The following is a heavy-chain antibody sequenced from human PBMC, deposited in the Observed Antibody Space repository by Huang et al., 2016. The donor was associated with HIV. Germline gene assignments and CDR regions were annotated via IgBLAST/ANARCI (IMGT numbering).Heavy chain of an antibody. J-gene: IGHJ4*02. CDR1: GFTFSSYG. Sequence: QILLIESGGGVVQPGRSLRLSCAASGFTFSSYGMHWVRQAPGKGMEWMAVISYYEDNKYYADSVRGRFTISRDNSKNTLYLQMNSLRIEDTAVYYCARGPIRFLAWLLNFDYWGQGALVTVSS. CDR2: ISYYEDNK. V-gene: IGHV3-30*03. CDR3: ARGPIRFLAWLLNFDY. D-gene: IGHD3-3*01.